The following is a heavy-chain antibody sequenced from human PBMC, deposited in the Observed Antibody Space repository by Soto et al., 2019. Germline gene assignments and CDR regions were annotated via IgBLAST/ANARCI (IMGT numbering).Heavy chain of an antibody. Sequence: EVQLVETGGGLIQPGGSLSLSCAASGFTVTSNYMNWVRQAPGKGLEWVSIIYSSGTTYYADSVKGRFTISRDKSKNTLYLKMRNLRAEDTAIYYCARVDTYDYYYAMDVWGQGTTVTVSS. V-gene: IGHV3-53*02. D-gene: IGHD5-18*01. CDR2: IYSSGTT. CDR3: ARVDTYDYYYAMDV. J-gene: IGHJ6*02. CDR1: GFTVTSNY.